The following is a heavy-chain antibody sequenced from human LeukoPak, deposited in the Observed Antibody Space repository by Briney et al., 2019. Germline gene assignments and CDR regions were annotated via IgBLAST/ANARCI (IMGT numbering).Heavy chain of an antibody. Sequence: GGSLRLSCAASGFTFSSYSMSWVRQGPGKGREWVSAISGSGGSTYYADSVKGRFTISRDNSKNTLYLQMNSLRAEDTAVYYCAKRYYGNLDYWGQGTLVTVSS. CDR2: ISGSGGST. CDR1: GFTFSSYS. V-gene: IGHV3-23*01. D-gene: IGHD3-10*01. J-gene: IGHJ4*02. CDR3: AKRYYGNLDY.